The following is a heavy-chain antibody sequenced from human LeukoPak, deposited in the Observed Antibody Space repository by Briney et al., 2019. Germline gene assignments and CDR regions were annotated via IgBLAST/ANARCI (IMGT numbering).Heavy chain of an antibody. V-gene: IGHV4-39*07. D-gene: IGHD6-13*01. CDR3: ARTNIAAAGKFDY. Sequence: SETLSLTCTVSGGSISSSSYYWGWIRQPPGKGLEWIGSIYYSGSTYYNPSLKSRVTISVDTSKNQFSLKLSSVTAADTAVYYCARTNIAAAGKFDYWGQGTLVTVSS. CDR1: GGSISSSSYY. J-gene: IGHJ4*02. CDR2: IYYSGST.